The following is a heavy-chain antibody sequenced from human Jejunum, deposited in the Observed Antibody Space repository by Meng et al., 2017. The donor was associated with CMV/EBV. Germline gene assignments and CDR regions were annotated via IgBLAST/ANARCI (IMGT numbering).Heavy chain of an antibody. V-gene: IGHV3-30-3*01. CDR2: MSYDGNNQ. CDR3: ARDDYGDAGAYFGY. D-gene: IGHD4-17*01. Sequence: SGFTFRHYALHWVRQAAGKGLEWVAVMSYDGNNQYFADSVKGRFTLSRDNSKNTVYLQMNSLRPEDTAVYYCARDDYGDAGAYFGYWGQGTLVTVSS. J-gene: IGHJ4*02. CDR1: GFTFRHYA.